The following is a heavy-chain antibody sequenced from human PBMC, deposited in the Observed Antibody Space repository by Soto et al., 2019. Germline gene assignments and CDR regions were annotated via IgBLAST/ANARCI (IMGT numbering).Heavy chain of an antibody. Sequence: AASVKVSCKASGYTFTRYGISWVRQAPGQGLEWMGWISAYNANTNYAQKLQGRVTMTTDTSTNTAYMELRSLRSDDTAVYYCARDQVGATGDYWGQGTLGTVSS. V-gene: IGHV1-18*01. J-gene: IGHJ4*02. CDR1: GYTFTRYG. D-gene: IGHD1-26*01. CDR3: ARDQVGATGDY. CDR2: ISAYNANT.